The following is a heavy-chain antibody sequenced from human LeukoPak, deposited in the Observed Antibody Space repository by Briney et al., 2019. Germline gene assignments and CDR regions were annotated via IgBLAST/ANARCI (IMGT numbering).Heavy chain of an antibody. CDR2: ISYDGSNK. CDR1: GFTFSSYG. D-gene: IGHD3-10*01. CDR3: AKEVGLWFGEFHDAFDI. V-gene: IGHV3-30*18. J-gene: IGHJ3*02. Sequence: GGSLRLSCAASGFTFSSYGMHWVRQAPGKGLEWVAVISYDGSNKYYADSVKGRFTISRDNSKNTLYLQMNSLRAEDTAVYYCAKEVGLWFGEFHDAFDIWGQGTMVTVSS.